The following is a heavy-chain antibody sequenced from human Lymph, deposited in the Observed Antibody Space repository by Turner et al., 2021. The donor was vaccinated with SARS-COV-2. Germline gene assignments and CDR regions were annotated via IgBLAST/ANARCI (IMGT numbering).Heavy chain of an antibody. Sequence: EVQLVESGGGLVKPGGSLRLSCAASGFTFSSYSMNWVRQAPGKGLEWVSSITFTSSYIYYADSVKGLFTISRDNAKNSLYLQMNSLRAEDTAVYYCARGPPDFPYYFDYWGQGTLVTVSS. CDR1: GFTFSSYS. CDR2: ITFTSSYI. CDR3: ARGPPDFPYYFDY. D-gene: IGHD2-21*02. V-gene: IGHV3-21*01. J-gene: IGHJ4*02.